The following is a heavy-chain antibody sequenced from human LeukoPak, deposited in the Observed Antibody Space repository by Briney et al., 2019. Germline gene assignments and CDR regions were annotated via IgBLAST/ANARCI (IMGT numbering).Heavy chain of an antibody. Sequence: GGSLRLSCAASGFIFNSYGMHWVRQAPGKGLEWVALIWYYGSNKYYTDSVKGRFTISRDNSKTTLYLEMNSLRAEDTAIYYCAREGPRGNSQFDYWGQGTLVTVSS. CDR3: AREGPRGNSQFDY. V-gene: IGHV3-33*01. CDR1: GFIFNSYG. D-gene: IGHD2/OR15-2a*01. J-gene: IGHJ4*02. CDR2: IWYYGSNK.